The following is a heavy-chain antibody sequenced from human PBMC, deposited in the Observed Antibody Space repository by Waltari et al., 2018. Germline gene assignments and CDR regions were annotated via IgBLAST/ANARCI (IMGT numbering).Heavy chain of an antibody. J-gene: IGHJ3*02. D-gene: IGHD1-26*01. Sequence: QVQLVQSGAEVKKPGSSVKVSCKASGGTFSSYAISWVRQAPGQGLEWMGGINPNSGGTNYAQKFQGRVTMTRDMSISTAYMELSRLRSDDTAVYYCARDEKLDDAFDIWGQGTMVTVSS. CDR2: INPNSGGT. CDR1: GGTFSSYA. CDR3: ARDEKLDDAFDI. V-gene: IGHV1-2*02.